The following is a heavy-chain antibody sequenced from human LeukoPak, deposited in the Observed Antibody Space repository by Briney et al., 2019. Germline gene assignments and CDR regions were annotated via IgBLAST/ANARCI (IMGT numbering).Heavy chain of an antibody. CDR1: GYSSTNCG. D-gene: IGHD6-13*01. CDR3: ARDERSAAAGSAYYLDS. CDR2: ISGFNGNA. Sequence: ASVKVSCKASGYSSTNCGISWVRQAPGQGLEWMGWISGFNGNANFAPKLQDRVTLTTDASTSTAYMELRSLRSDDTAVYYCARDERSAAAGSAYYLDSWGQGTLVTVSS. V-gene: IGHV1-18*01. J-gene: IGHJ4*02.